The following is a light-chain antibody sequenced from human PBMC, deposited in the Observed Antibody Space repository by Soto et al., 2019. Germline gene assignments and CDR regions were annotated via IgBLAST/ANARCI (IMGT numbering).Light chain of an antibody. CDR1: QSVSIY. CDR2: DAS. Sequence: EIVLTQSPATLSLSTGERATLSCRASQSVSIYLAWYQQKPGQAPRLLIYDASNRATGIPARFSVSGCGTDFTLTISSLEPEDFEIYYCQQRSNWPPWTFGQGTKVQIK. V-gene: IGKV3-11*01. CDR3: QQRSNWPPWT. J-gene: IGKJ1*01.